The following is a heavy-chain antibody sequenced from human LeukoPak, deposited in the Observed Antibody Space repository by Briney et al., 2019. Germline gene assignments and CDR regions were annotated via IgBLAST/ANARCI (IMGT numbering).Heavy chain of an antibody. D-gene: IGHD3-22*01. CDR2: ISGSGVST. J-gene: IGHJ4*02. CDR3: ARIEVPVADY. V-gene: IGHV3-23*01. Sequence: GGSLRLSCATSGFSFSSYAMSWVRLAAGKGPDWVSGISGSGVSTFYAESVKGRFTISRDNSKNTVYLQMNSLRAEDTAVYYCARIEVPVADYWGQGILVTVSS. CDR1: GFSFSSYA.